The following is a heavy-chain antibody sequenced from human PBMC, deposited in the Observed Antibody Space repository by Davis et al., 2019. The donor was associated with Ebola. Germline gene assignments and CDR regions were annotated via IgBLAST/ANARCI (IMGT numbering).Heavy chain of an antibody. Sequence: ASVKVSCKASGYTFTSYYMHWVRQAPGQGLEWMGIINPSGGSTSYAQKFQGRVTMTRDTSTSTVYMELSRLTSDDTAFYYCAVRGDGLNDAFDIWGQGTMVTVSS. V-gene: IGHV1-46*01. CDR2: INPSGGST. CDR3: AVRGDGLNDAFDI. CDR1: GYTFTSYY. J-gene: IGHJ3*02. D-gene: IGHD3-10*01.